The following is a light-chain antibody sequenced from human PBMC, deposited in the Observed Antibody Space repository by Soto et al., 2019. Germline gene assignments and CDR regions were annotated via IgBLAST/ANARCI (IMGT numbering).Light chain of an antibody. V-gene: IGKV1-5*03. Sequence: DSQMTQSPSALSASVGDRVTITCRASQSISSWLAWYQQKPGKAPKLLIYKASSLESGDPSRFSATVSGTEFSLTITSLQPEDFATYYCQQLFDSPITFGQGTRLEI. CDR3: QQLFDSPIT. J-gene: IGKJ5*01. CDR2: KAS. CDR1: QSISSW.